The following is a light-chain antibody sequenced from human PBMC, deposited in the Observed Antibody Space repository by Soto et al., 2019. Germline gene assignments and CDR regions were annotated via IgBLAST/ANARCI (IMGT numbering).Light chain of an antibody. CDR1: RSDVGSYNL. J-gene: IGLJ1*01. Sequence: QSVLTQPASVSGSPGQSITISCTGTRSDVGSYNLVSWYQLHPGKAPKLMIYEVSKRPSGVSNRFSGSKSGNTASLTISGLQAEDEADYYCCSYAGSSTFYVFGTGTKLTVL. CDR2: EVS. V-gene: IGLV2-23*02. CDR3: CSYAGSSTFYV.